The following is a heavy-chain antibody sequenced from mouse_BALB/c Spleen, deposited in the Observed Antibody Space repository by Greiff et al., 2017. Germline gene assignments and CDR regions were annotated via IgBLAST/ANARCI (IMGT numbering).Heavy chain of an antibody. CDR2: ISYSGST. CDR1: GYSITSDYA. V-gene: IGHV3-2*02. D-gene: IGHD1-1*01. Sequence: EVQLVESGPGLVKPSQSLSLTCTVTGYSITSDYAWNWIRQFPGNKLEWMGYISYSGSTSYNPSLKSRISITRDTSKNQFFLQLNSVTTEDTATYNCARIYGSSLYYFDYWGQGTTLTVSS. CDR3: ARIYGSSLYYFDY. J-gene: IGHJ2*01.